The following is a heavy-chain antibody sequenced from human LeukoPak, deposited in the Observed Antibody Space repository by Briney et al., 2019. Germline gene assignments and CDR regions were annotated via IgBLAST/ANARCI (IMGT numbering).Heavy chain of an antibody. Sequence: PSQTLSLSRTVSGGSISSGGYYWSWIRQHPGKGLEWIGYIYYSGSTYYNPSLKSRVTISVDTSKNQFSLKLSSVTAADTAVYYCARGPYCSSTSCYPHYYYYYYMDVWGKGTTVTVSS. V-gene: IGHV4-31*03. CDR2: IYYSGST. D-gene: IGHD2-2*01. CDR1: GGSISSGGYY. CDR3: ARGPYCSSTSCYPHYYYYYYMDV. J-gene: IGHJ6*03.